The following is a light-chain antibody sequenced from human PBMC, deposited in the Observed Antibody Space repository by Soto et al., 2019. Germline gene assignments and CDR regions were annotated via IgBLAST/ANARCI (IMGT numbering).Light chain of an antibody. J-gene: IGLJ2*01. CDR2: DVN. Sequence: QSALTQPASVSGSPGQSITISCAGTSSDVGGYNYVSWYQQHPGKVPRLIISDVNKRPSGVSDRFSGSKSGNTASLTISGLQAEDAADYYCASFTRSVTVVFGGGTQLTV. V-gene: IGLV2-14*03. CDR1: SSDVGGYNY. CDR3: ASFTRSVTVV.